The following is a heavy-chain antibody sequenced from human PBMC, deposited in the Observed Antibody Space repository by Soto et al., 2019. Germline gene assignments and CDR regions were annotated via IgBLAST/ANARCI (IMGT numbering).Heavy chain of an antibody. CDR3: AHRAYYYGSGSYYTH. J-gene: IGHJ4*02. Sequence: SGPTLVNPTQTLTLTCTFSGFSLSTREVGVGWIRQPPGKALEWLALIYWDDDKRYRPSLKSRLTIVKDTSKNLVILVMTNTDPEDTATYHCAHRAYYYGSGSYYTHWGQGILVTVSS. CDR2: IYWDDDK. D-gene: IGHD3-10*01. V-gene: IGHV2-5*02. CDR1: GFSLSTREVG.